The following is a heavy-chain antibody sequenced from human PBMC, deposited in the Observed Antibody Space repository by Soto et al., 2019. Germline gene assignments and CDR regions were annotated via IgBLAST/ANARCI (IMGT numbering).Heavy chain of an antibody. CDR1: GYTFSSYG. Sequence: QVQLVQSGAEVKKPGASVKVSCKASGYTFSSYGISWVRQAPGQGLEWMGWISAYNGNTNYAQKLQGRVTMTTDTXXXXXXXXXXXXXXXXXXXXXXXXXXXXXIXTGNYDGMDVWGQGTTVTVSS. V-gene: IGHV1-18*01. J-gene: IGHJ6*02. CDR3: XXXXXXXIXTGNYDGMDV. D-gene: IGHD3-9*01. CDR2: ISAYNGNT.